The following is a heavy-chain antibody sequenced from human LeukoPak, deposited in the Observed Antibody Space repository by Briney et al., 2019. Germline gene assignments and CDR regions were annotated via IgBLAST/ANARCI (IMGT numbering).Heavy chain of an antibody. D-gene: IGHD7-27*01. CDR2: IYTSGST. Sequence: PSETLSLTCTVSGGSISSYYWSWIRQPAGKGLEWIGRIYTSGSTNYNPSLKGRVTMSLDTSKNQFSLKLSSVTAADTAVYYCARESHWGAYFDYWGQGTLVTVSS. V-gene: IGHV4-4*07. CDR1: GGSISSYY. J-gene: IGHJ4*02. CDR3: ARESHWGAYFDY.